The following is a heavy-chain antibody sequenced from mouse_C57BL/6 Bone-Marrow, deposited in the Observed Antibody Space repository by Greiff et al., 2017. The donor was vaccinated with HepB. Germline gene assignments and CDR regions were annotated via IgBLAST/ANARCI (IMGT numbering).Heavy chain of an antibody. J-gene: IGHJ2*01. CDR1: GFTFSSYG. D-gene: IGHD5-1-1*01. CDR3: ARQSLPGSGSFDY. CDR2: ISSGGSYT. V-gene: IGHV5-6*02. Sequence: DVKLVESGGDLVKPGGSLKLSCAASGFTFSSYGMSWVRQTPDKRLEWVATISSGGSYTYYPDSVKGRFTISRDNAKNTLYLQMSSLKSEDTAMYYCARQSLPGSGSFDYWGQGTTLTVSS.